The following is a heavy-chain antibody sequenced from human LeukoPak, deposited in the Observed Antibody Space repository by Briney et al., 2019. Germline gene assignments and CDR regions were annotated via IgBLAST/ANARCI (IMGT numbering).Heavy chain of an antibody. D-gene: IGHD6-19*01. CDR2: FDPEDGET. CDR1: GYTLTELT. V-gene: IGHV1-24*01. CDR3: ATDLLTSGWPRPDY. Sequence: ASVKVSCKVSGYTLTELTMHWVRQTPGKGLQWMGGFDPEDGETIYAQKFQGRVIMTEDTSTDTAYMELSSLRSEDTAVYYCATDLLTSGWPRPDYWGQGTLVTVSS. J-gene: IGHJ4*02.